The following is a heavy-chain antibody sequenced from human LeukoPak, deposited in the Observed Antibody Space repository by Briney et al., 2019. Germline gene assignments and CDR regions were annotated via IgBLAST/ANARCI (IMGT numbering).Heavy chain of an antibody. D-gene: IGHD6-6*01. V-gene: IGHV1-18*01. J-gene: IGHJ6*02. Sequence: GASVKVSCKASGYTFTSYDISWVRQAPGQGLEWMGWISGYNGNTNYAQKVQGRVTMTTDTSTSTAYMELRSLRSDDTAVYYCARDRPSLGMDYYYGMDVWGQGTTVTVSS. CDR1: GYTFTSYD. CDR3: ARDRPSLGMDYYYGMDV. CDR2: ISGYNGNT.